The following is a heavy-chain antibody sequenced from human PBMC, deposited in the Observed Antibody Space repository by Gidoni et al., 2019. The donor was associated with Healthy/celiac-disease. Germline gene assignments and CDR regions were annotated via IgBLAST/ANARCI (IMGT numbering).Heavy chain of an antibody. D-gene: IGHD3-3*01. CDR1: GFTFSSYA. Sequence: EVQLLESGGGLVQPGGSLRLSSAVSGFTFSSYAMSWVGQATGKGLEWVSAISGSGGSTYYADSVKGRFTISRDNSKNTLYLQKNSVRAEDTAVYYCAKGHPGLRFLEWWGQGTLVTVSS. CDR2: ISGSGGST. CDR3: AKGHPGLRFLEW. V-gene: IGHV3-23*01. J-gene: IGHJ4*02.